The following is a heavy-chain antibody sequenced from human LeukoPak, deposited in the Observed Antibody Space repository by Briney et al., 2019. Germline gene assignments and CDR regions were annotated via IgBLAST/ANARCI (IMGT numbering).Heavy chain of an antibody. Sequence: GGSLRLSCAAFGFTFSSYDMHWVRQATGKGLEWVSAIGTAGDTYYPGSVKGRFTISRENARNSLYLQMNSLRAGDTAVYYCARDRGSGSIGAFDIWGQGTMVTVSS. CDR3: ARDRGSGSIGAFDI. J-gene: IGHJ3*02. D-gene: IGHD3-10*01. CDR1: GFTFSSYD. CDR2: IGTAGDT. V-gene: IGHV3-13*01.